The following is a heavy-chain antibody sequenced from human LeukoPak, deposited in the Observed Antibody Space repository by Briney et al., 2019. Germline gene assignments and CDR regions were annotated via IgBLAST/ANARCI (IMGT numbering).Heavy chain of an antibody. CDR1: GFTFSSYA. J-gene: IGHJ4*02. CDR3: AKARPYIVVVPAATFFDY. V-gene: IGHV3-23*01. CDR2: ISGSGGST. D-gene: IGHD2-2*01. Sequence: GGSLRLSCAASGFTFSSYAMSWVRQAPGKGLEWVSAISGSGGSTYYADSVKGRFTISRDNSKNTLYLQMNSLRAEDTAVYYCAKARPYIVVVPAATFFDYWGQGTLVTVSS.